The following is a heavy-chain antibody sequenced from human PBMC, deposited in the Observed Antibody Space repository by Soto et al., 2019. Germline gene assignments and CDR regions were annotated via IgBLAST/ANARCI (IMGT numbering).Heavy chain of an antibody. Sequence: EVQVLESGGGSVQPGGSLRLSCAASGFTFSNFAMSWVRHAPGKGLEWVSEITGSTGTTYYADSVRGRFIISRDNSQNTLHLQMNSLRPEDTAVYYCAKDTSSPPYYMDVWGKGTTVTVSS. D-gene: IGHD2-2*01. CDR2: ITGSTGTT. J-gene: IGHJ6*03. V-gene: IGHV3-23*01. CDR3: AKDTSSPPYYMDV. CDR1: GFTFSNFA.